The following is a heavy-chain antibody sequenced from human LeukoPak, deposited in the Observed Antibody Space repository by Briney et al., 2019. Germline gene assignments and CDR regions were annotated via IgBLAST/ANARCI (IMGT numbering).Heavy chain of an antibody. CDR3: ARFVVVTNYFDY. Sequence: ASVKVSCKASGYTFTSYHMHWVRQAPGQGLEWMGIINPSGGTTNYAQKFRGRVTMTRDMSTSTVYMELSRLRSDDTAVYYCARFVVVTNYFDYWGQGTLVTVSS. V-gene: IGHV1-46*01. CDR1: GYTFTSYH. J-gene: IGHJ4*02. D-gene: IGHD2-15*01. CDR2: INPSGGTT.